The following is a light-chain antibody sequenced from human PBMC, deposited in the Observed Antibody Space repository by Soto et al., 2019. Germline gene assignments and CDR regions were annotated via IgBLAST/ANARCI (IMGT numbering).Light chain of an antibody. CDR2: EAS. CDR3: SSYAGSNNYV. Sequence: QSALTQPPSASGSPGQSVTISCTGTSSDVGGYNYVSWYQQHPGKAPKLMIYEASKRPSGVPDRFSGSKSGNTATLTVSGLQAEDEADYDCSSYAGSNNYVFGTGTKLTVL. V-gene: IGLV2-8*01. CDR1: SSDVGGYNY. J-gene: IGLJ1*01.